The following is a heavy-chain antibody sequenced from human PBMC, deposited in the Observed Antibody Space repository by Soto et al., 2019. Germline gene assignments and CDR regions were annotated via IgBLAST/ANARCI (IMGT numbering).Heavy chain of an antibody. CDR2: IGTSSSYT. CDR1: GFTFSDYC. J-gene: IGHJ3*02. V-gene: IGHV3-11*05. CDR3: ARDADILTGSDAFDI. Sequence: QVQQVESGGGLVKPGGSLRLSCAASGFTFSDYCMSWIRQAPGKGLEWLSYIGTSSSYTNYADSVKGRFTISRDNAKNSLYLQMNSLRAEDTAVYYCARDADILTGSDAFDIWGQGTMVTVS. D-gene: IGHD3-9*01.